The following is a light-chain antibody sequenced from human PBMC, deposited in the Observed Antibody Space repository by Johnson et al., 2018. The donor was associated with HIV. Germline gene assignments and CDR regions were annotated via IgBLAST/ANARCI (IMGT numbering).Light chain of an antibody. V-gene: IGLV1-51*02. J-gene: IGLJ1*01. CDR2: ENT. Sequence: QSVLTQPPSVSVAPGQKVTISCSGSSSNIGNKYVSWYQQLPGTAPKLLIYENTKRPSGIPDRFSGSKSGTSATLGITGLQTGDEADYYCGTWDTSLSPGGVFGSGPKVTVL. CDR1: SSNIGNKY. CDR3: GTWDTSLSPGGV.